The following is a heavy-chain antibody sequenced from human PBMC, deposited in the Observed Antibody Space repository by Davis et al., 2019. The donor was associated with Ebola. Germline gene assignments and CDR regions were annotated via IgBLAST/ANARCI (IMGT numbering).Heavy chain of an antibody. CDR1: GYSFTSYW. Sequence: KVSCKGSGYSFTSYWTGWVRQMPGKGLEWMGIIYPGDSDTRYSPSFQGQVTISADKSISTAYLQWSSLKASDTAMYYCARSLSRRTLGGFDPWGQGTLVTVSS. CDR3: ARSLSRRTLGGFDP. CDR2: IYPGDSDT. J-gene: IGHJ5*02. V-gene: IGHV5-51*01.